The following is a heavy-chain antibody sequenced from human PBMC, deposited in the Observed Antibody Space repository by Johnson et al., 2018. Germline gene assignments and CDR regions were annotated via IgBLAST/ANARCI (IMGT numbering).Heavy chain of an antibody. J-gene: IGHJ6*03. V-gene: IGHV3-23*01. CDR1: GFTFRSYA. CDR3: AKGGSSGWVTYYYYMDV. D-gene: IGHD6-19*01. Sequence: VQLQESGGGLVQPGGSLRLSCAASGFTFRSYAMTWVRQAPGKGLEWVSGISSSGDKYYADSAKGRFTISRDNSKNTLSLQRNSLRAEDTAVYYCAKGGSSGWVTYYYYMDVWGKGTTVTVSS. CDR2: ISSSGDK.